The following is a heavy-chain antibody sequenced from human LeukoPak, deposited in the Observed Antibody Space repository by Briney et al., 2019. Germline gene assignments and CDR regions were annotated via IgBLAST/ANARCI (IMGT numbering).Heavy chain of an antibody. J-gene: IGHJ4*02. CDR3: ASGTGGDFRGQLVLRY. CDR2: INPNSGGT. V-gene: IGHV1-2*02. CDR1: GYTFTGYY. Sequence: ASVKVSCKASGYTFTGYYMHWVRQAPGQGLEWMGWINPNSGGTNYAQKFQGRVTMTRDTSISTAYMELSRLRSDDTAVYYCASGTGGDFRGQLVLRYWGQGTLVTVSS. D-gene: IGHD6-13*01.